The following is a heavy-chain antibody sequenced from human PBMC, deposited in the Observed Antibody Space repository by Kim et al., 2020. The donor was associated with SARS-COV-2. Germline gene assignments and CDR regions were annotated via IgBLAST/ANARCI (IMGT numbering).Heavy chain of an antibody. D-gene: IGHD2-21*02. CDR1: GGTFSSYA. Sequence: SVKVSCKASGGTFSSYAISWVRQAPGQGLEWMGGIIPIFGTANYAQKFQGRVTITADESTSTAYMELSSLRSEDTAVYYCARGHPAIVVVTERYFDLWGRGTLVTVSS. CDR2: IIPIFGTA. V-gene: IGHV1-69*13. CDR3: ARGHPAIVVVTERYFDL. J-gene: IGHJ2*01.